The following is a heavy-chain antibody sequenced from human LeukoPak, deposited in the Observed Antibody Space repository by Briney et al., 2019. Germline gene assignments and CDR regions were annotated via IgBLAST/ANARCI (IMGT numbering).Heavy chain of an antibody. CDR3: ARGHTVIRGIIWIRGFDP. CDR2: FDPVHAET. Sequence: GASVKVSCKVSGYTLTELSMLWVRQAPGKGLEWMGGFDPVHAETLYAQKFQGRVTLTEDTSTDTAYMELTSLSSEDTAVYFCARGHTVIRGIIWIRGFDPWGQGTLVTVSS. CDR1: GYTLTELS. V-gene: IGHV1-24*01. J-gene: IGHJ5*02. D-gene: IGHD3-10*01.